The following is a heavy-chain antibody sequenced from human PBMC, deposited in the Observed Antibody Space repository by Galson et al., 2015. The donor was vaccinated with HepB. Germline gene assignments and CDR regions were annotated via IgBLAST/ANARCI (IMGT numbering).Heavy chain of an antibody. J-gene: IGHJ5*02. CDR3: TTDVYYSTYWSWLDP. CDR1: GFTFSNAW. V-gene: IGHV3-15*07. Sequence: CATSGFTFSNAWMNWVRQAPGKGLEWVGRIKSKTDGETTDYAAPVKGRFTISRDDSKNRLYLQMNSLKPEDTAVYYCTTDVYYSTYWSWLDPWGQGTLVTVSS. D-gene: IGHD2-8*02. CDR2: IKSKTDGETT.